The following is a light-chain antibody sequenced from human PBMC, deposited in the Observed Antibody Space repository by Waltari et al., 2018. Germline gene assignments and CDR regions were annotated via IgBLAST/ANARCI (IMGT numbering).Light chain of an antibody. CDR2: GNN. Sequence: QSVLTQPPSVSGAPGQRVTISCTGSSSNIGAGYDVHWYQHLPGTAPKVLIYGNNNRPSGVPDRFSGSKSATSASLAITELQAEDEADYYCQSYDSSLSGVVFGGGTKLTVL. J-gene: IGLJ2*01. CDR3: QSYDSSLSGVV. V-gene: IGLV1-40*01. CDR1: SSNIGAGYD.